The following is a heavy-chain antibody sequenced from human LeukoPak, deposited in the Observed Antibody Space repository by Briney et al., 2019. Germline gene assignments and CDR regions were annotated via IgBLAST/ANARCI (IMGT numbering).Heavy chain of an antibody. CDR2: ISYDGSNK. CDR3: ARGYGSGSYNWFDP. D-gene: IGHD3-10*01. Sequence: GGSLRLSCAASGFTFSSYAMHLVRQAPGKGPEWVAVISYDGSNKYYADSVKGRFTISRDNSKNSLYLQMNSLRAEDTAVYYCARGYGSGSYNWFDPWGQGTLVTVFS. J-gene: IGHJ5*02. CDR1: GFTFSSYA. V-gene: IGHV3-30*04.